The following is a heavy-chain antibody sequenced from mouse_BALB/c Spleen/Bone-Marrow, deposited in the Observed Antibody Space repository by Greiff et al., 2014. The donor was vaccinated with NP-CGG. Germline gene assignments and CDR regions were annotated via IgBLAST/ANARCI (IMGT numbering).Heavy chain of an antibody. CDR2: INPYNGGT. CDR3: ASYYGSTWYFDV. CDR1: GYSFTGYT. V-gene: IGHV1-18*01. Sequence: VHVKQSGPELVKPGASMKISGKASGYSFTGYTMNWVKQSHGKNLEWIGLINPYNGGTTYNQYFKGKATLTVDRSSSTAYMELLSLTSEDSAVYYCASYYGSTWYFDVWGAGTTVTVSS. J-gene: IGHJ1*01. D-gene: IGHD1-1*01.